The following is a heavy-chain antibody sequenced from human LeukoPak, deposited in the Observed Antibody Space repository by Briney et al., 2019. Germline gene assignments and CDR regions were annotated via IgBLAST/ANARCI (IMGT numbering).Heavy chain of an antibody. Sequence: PSETLSLTCTVSGGSISSYYWSWIRQPPGKGLEWIGEIYHSGSTNYNPSLKSRVTISVDKSKNQFSLKLSSVTAADTAVYYCARGVTYYDCVWGSYPHHFDYWGQGTLVTVSS. V-gene: IGHV4-59*12. CDR1: GGSISSYY. CDR3: ARGVTYYDCVWGSYPHHFDY. D-gene: IGHD3-16*02. J-gene: IGHJ4*02. CDR2: IYHSGST.